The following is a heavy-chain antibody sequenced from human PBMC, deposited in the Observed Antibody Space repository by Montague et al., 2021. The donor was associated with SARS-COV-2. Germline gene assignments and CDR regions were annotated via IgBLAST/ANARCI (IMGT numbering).Heavy chain of an antibody. CDR1: GVSIRRRR. V-gene: IGHV4-4*07. D-gene: IGHD5-24*01. J-gene: IGHJ6*01. CDR3: EGWHVSPEDGMDV. Sequence: SETLSLTCTVSGVSIRRRRSEGDRSHPGTGLKRIWRLRISRRTNYNPPLKSRVTVSVDTSKNQFSLSLTSVTAADTAVYYCEGWHVSPEDGMDVWGQGTTVTVSS. CDR2: LRISRRT.